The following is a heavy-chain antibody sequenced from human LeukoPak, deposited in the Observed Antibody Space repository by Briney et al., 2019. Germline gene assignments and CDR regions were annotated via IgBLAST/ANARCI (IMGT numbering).Heavy chain of an antibody. D-gene: IGHD3-16*01. CDR1: GYTFTSYG. V-gene: IGHV1-18*01. Sequence: HRASVKVSCKASGYTFTSYGISWVRQAPGQGLEWMGWISAYNGNTNYAQKLQVRVTMTTDTSISTAYMELSRLRSDDTAVYYCARDRQGVFDYWGQGTLVTVSS. J-gene: IGHJ4*02. CDR2: ISAYNGNT. CDR3: ARDRQGVFDY.